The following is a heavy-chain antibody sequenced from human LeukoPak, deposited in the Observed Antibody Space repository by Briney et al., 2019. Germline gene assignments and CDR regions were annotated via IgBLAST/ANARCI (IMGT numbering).Heavy chain of an antibody. V-gene: IGHV3-53*01. CDR2: IYSGGT. CDR3: ARAAVTTGHAFDI. D-gene: IGHD4-17*01. J-gene: IGHJ3*02. CDR1: GFTVSSNY. Sequence: GGSLRLSCAASGFTVSSNYMSWVRQAPGKGLEWVSVIYSGGTYYADSVKGRFTISRDNSKNTLYLQMNSLRAEDTAVYYCARAAVTTGHAFDIWGQGTMVTVSS.